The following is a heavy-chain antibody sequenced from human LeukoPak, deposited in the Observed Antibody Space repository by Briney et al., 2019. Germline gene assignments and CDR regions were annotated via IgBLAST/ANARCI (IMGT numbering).Heavy chain of an antibody. V-gene: IGHV1-2*02. CDR1: GYTFTGYY. CDR3: AREDIVVVPAAGMDY. D-gene: IGHD2-2*01. Sequence: ASVKVSCKASGYTFTGYYMHWVRQAPGQRLEWMGWINPNSGGTNYAQKFQGRVTMTRDTSISTAYMELSRLRSDDTAVYYCAREDIVVVPAAGMDYWGQGTLVTVSS. J-gene: IGHJ4*02. CDR2: INPNSGGT.